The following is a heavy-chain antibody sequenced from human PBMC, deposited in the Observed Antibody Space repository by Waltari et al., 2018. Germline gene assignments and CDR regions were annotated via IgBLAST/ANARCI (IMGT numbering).Heavy chain of an antibody. Sequence: EVQLVESGGGLVQPGGSLRLSCDASGFTFSTDWMDWVRQAPGKGLQWVANINQDGGEKYYLDSVKGRFTISRDNAKKSVYLEMNSLRAEDTAIYYCSKRLDIWGRGTMVAVSS. CDR3: SKRLDI. CDR2: INQDGGEK. J-gene: IGHJ3*02. V-gene: IGHV3-7*01. CDR1: GFTFSTDW.